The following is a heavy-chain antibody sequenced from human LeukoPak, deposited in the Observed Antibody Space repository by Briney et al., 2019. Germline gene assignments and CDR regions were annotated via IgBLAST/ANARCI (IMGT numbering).Heavy chain of an antibody. CDR3: AREHTAITNWFDP. CDR1: GGSISSYY. Sequence: PSETLSLTCTVSGGSISSYYWSWIRQPPGKGLEWIGYIYYSGSTNYNPSLKSRVTISVDTSKNQFSLKLSSVTAADTAVYYCAREHTAITNWFDPWGQGTLVTVSS. CDR2: IYYSGST. J-gene: IGHJ5*02. V-gene: IGHV4-59*01. D-gene: IGHD5-18*01.